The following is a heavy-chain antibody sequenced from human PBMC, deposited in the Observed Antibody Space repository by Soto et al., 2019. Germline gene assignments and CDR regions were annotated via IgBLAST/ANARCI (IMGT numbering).Heavy chain of an antibody. CDR1: GFNFGSNG. D-gene: IGHD1-7*01. CDR3: AKDRVGGTFYTPLAF. J-gene: IGHJ4*02. Sequence: PGGSLRRSGQPSGFNFGSNGMRCVRQAPGKGLEWVAVITYDGSFQYYADSVKGRFTISRDNSKNTLSLHLNTLKPEDTAVYHCAKDRVGGTFYTPLAFWGQGT. V-gene: IGHV3-30*18. CDR2: ITYDGSFQ.